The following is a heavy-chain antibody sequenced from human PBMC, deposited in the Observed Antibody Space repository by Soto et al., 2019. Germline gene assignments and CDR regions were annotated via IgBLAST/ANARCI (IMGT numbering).Heavy chain of an antibody. J-gene: IGHJ4*02. D-gene: IGHD6-13*01. CDR1: GDTFSIYT. V-gene: IGHV1-69*02. CDR2: VIPIFDIT. Sequence: QVQLVQSGAEVKKPGSSVKVSCKASGDTFSIYTISWVRQAPGQGLEWMGRVIPIFDITSYTQRFQGRVTITADKSTTTVYMELSSLRSEDTAVYYCAGDSDNSNWPNFYFWGQGTLVTVSS. CDR3: AGDSDNSNWPNFYF.